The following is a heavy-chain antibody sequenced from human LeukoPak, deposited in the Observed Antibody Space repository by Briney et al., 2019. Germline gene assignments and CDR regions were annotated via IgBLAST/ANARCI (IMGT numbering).Heavy chain of an antibody. V-gene: IGHV3-53*01. CDR2: IYSGGST. Sequence: GGSLRLSCAASGVTVSSNYMSWVRQAPGKGLEWVSVIYSGGSTYYADSVKGRFTISRDNSKNTLYLQMNSLRAEDTAVYYCARDNAPYTSSSSGLGLFDYWGQGTLVTVSS. CDR1: GVTVSSNY. CDR3: ARDNAPYTSSSSGLGLFDY. D-gene: IGHD6-6*01. J-gene: IGHJ4*02.